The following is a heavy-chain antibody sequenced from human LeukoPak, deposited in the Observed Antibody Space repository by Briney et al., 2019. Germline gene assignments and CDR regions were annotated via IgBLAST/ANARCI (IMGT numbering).Heavy chain of an antibody. J-gene: IGHJ6*03. CDR3: AKVQSVPAAINYYYYSYVDV. V-gene: IGHV3-30*02. CDR2: IRYDGSNK. Sequence: GGPLRLSCAASGFTFSSYGMHWVRQAPGKGREWVAFIRYDGSNKYYADSVKGRFTISRDNSKNTLYLQMNSLRAEDTAVYYCAKVQSVPAAINYYYYSYVDVWGKGTTVTVSS. D-gene: IGHD2-2*02. CDR1: GFTFSSYG.